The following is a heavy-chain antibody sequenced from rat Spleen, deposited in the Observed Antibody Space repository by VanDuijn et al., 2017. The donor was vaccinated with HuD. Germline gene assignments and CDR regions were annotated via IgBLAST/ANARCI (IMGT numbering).Heavy chain of an antibody. Sequence: EVQLVESDGGLVQPGRSLKLSCAASGFTFSDYYMAWVRQAPTKGLEWVASITTGGGNTYYRDSVKGRFTISRDNAKSTLYLQMDSLRSEDTATYYCATTPLYYSADPYYFDYWGQGVMVTVSS. V-gene: IGHV5-25*01. J-gene: IGHJ2*01. D-gene: IGHD1-1*01. CDR2: ITTGGGNT. CDR1: GFTFSDYY. CDR3: ATTPLYYSADPYYFDY.